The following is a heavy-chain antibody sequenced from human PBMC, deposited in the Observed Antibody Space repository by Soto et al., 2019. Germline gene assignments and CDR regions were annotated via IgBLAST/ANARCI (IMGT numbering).Heavy chain of an antibody. J-gene: IGHJ4*02. CDR2: IYFRGTT. V-gene: IGHV4-59*01. D-gene: IGHD3-22*01. CDR1: GGSISSYY. CDR3: ALLYYYDTRGYPFDY. Sequence: SETLSLTCTVSGGSISSYYWSWVRQPPGRGLEWIGYIYFRGTTNYNPSLKSRVTMSADTSKNQFSLKLNSVTAADTAVYYCALLYYYDTRGYPFDYPGPGTLVTVS.